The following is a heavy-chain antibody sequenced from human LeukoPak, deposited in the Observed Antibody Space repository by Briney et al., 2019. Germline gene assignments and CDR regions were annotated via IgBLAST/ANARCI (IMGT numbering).Heavy chain of an antibody. V-gene: IGHV3-74*01. J-gene: IGHJ3*02. CDR2: ISVDGTSA. D-gene: IGHD5-24*01. CDR3: ARDGYNLDVFDI. Sequence: PGGSLRLSCAASGFTPTNYWMHWVRQAPGKGLVWVSRISVDGTSASYADSVRGRFTISRDGAKNTLYLQMNSLRAEDTAVYYCARDGYNLDVFDIWGQGTMVTVSS. CDR1: GFTPTNYW.